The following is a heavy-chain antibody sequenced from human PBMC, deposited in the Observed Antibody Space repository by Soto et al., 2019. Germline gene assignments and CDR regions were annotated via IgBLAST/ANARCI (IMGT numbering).Heavy chain of an antibody. CDR2: IWYDGSNK. Sequence: GGSLRLSCAASGFTFSSYGMHWVRQAPGKGLEWVAVIWYDGSNKYYADSVKGRFTISRDNSKNTLYLQMNSLRAEDTAVYYCARADNWKNSVYYYYYYYMDVWGKGTTVTVSS. D-gene: IGHD1-20*01. V-gene: IGHV3-33*01. CDR1: GFTFSSYG. CDR3: ARADNWKNSVYYYYYYYMDV. J-gene: IGHJ6*03.